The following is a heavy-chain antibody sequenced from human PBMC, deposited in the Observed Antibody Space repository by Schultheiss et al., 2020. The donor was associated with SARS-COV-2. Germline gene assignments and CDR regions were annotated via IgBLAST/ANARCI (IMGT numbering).Heavy chain of an antibody. CDR3: ASGPEGEYQLLWPWFDP. J-gene: IGHJ5*02. CDR1: GYTFTSYG. Sequence: ASVKVSCKASGYTFTSYGISWVRQAPGQGLEWMGWISAYNGNTNYAQKFQGRVTITADESTSTAYMELRSLRSDDTAVYYCASGPEGEYQLLWPWFDPWGQGTLVTVS. D-gene: IGHD2-2*01. V-gene: IGHV1-18*01. CDR2: ISAYNGNT.